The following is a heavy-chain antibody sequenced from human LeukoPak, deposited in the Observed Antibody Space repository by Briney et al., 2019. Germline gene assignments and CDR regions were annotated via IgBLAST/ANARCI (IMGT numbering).Heavy chain of an antibody. CDR1: GGTFSSYA. Sequence: GASVKVSCKASGGTFSSYAISWVRQAPGQGLEWMGGIIPIFGSANYAQKFQGRVTITADESTGTAYMELSSLRSEDTAVYYCARLSREARHWGDAFDIWGQGTMVTVSS. J-gene: IGHJ3*02. D-gene: IGHD3-16*01. CDR3: ARLSREARHWGDAFDI. V-gene: IGHV1-69*13. CDR2: IIPIFGSA.